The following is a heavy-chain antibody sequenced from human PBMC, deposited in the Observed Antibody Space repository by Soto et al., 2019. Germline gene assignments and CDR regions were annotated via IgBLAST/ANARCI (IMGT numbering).Heavy chain of an antibody. Sequence: PSETLSLTCPVSGVSISSSNSHWGWIRQPPGKGLDWIGSIYYTGSTHYNPSLKSRVTVSADTSKNQFSLRLSSVIAADTAVYYCARANVVPAAILGYYYYGMDVWGQGTTVTVSS. CDR2: IYYTGST. CDR1: GVSISSSNSH. D-gene: IGHD2-2*01. CDR3: ARANVVPAAILGYYYYGMDV. J-gene: IGHJ6*02. V-gene: IGHV4-39*01.